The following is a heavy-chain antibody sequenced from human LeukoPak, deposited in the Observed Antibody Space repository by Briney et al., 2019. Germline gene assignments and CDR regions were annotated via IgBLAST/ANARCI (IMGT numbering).Heavy chain of an antibody. CDR3: TRDGIPETNWSGYYIDY. CDR1: GFTLGDSS. J-gene: IGHJ4*02. Sequence: PGRSLRLSCTASGFTLGDSSMSWFRQAPGKGLEWVGFIRSRTHGGTTEFAAPVKDRFSISRDDSKRIAYLQMNSLKTEDTAVYYCTRDGIPETNWSGYYIDYWGQGTLVTVSS. D-gene: IGHD3-3*01. CDR2: IRSRTHGGTT. V-gene: IGHV3-49*03.